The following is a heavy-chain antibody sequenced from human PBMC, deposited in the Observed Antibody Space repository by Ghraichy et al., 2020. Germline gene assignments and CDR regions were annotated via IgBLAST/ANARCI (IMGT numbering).Heavy chain of an antibody. CDR2: FTLGRVI. CDR1: GFSFSSLA. V-gene: IGHV3-23*01. J-gene: IGHJ4*02. CDR3: AILRGALNYADH. Sequence: GESLNISCVASGFSFSSLAMSWVRQAPGKEPEWLSTFTLGRVIVYADSVRGRFNVFRDDSNNTLFLEMNSLRGDDTATYYCAILRGALNYADHWGQGTLVTVSS. D-gene: IGHD3-16*01.